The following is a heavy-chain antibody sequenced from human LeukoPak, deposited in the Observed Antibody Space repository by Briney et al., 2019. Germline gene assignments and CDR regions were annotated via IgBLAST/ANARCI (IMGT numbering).Heavy chain of an antibody. CDR3: TSLSMIGTVVYQYYTDV. CDR1: GFTVSSNY. V-gene: IGHV3-74*01. D-gene: IGHD3-22*01. CDR2: INFDGSSR. J-gene: IGHJ6*03. Sequence: PGGSLRLSCVVSGFTVSSNYMSWVRQAPGKGLVWVSRINFDGSSRDYADSVKGRFTISRDNAKNTLFLQMNSLRAEDTAVYYCTSLSMIGTVVYQYYTDVWGKGTTVTVSS.